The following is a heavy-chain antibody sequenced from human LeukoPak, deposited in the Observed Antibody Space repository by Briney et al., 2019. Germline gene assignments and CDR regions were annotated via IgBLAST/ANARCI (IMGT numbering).Heavy chain of an antibody. D-gene: IGHD2-2*01. CDR1: GGSISSGDYY. CDR3: ARVVDYASPGFDY. J-gene: IGHJ4*02. Sequence: TLSLTCTVSGGSISSGDYYWSWIRQPPGKGLEWIGYIYYSGSTYYNPSLKSRVTISVDTSKNQFSLKLSSVTAADTAVYYCARVVDYASPGFDYWGQGTLVTVSS. V-gene: IGHV4-30-4*08. CDR2: IYYSGST.